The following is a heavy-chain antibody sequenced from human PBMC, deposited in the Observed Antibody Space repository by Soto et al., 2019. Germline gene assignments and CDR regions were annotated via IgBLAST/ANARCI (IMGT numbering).Heavy chain of an antibody. CDR1: GFIFTDWF. J-gene: IGHJ1*01. D-gene: IGHD2-21*01. V-gene: IGHV1-46*01. Sequence: HLAQSGPEVKRPGASVKISCKASGFIFTDWFMHWVRQAPGQGPEWMGIINTRGGNSIYPQKFQDRVTMTRDTSTSTLYVELSSLTSADTAVYYCAKEGAIPGEVDAWGQGTLVTVSS. CDR2: INTRGGNS. CDR3: AKEGAIPGEVDA.